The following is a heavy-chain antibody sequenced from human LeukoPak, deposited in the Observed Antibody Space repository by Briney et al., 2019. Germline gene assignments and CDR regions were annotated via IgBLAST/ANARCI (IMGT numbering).Heavy chain of an antibody. CDR2: TRFDGSIK. D-gene: IGHD1-1*01. V-gene: IGHV3-33*01. Sequence: GRSLRLSCAVSGFIFSDYGFHWVRQAPGKGLEWVAVTRFDGSIKQYADSVKGRSTISRDDSKSTLYLQMNSLKSEDTAVYYCARWGGTRQYYFDYWGRGTLVTVSS. CDR1: GFIFSDYG. CDR3: ARWGGTRQYYFDY. J-gene: IGHJ4*02.